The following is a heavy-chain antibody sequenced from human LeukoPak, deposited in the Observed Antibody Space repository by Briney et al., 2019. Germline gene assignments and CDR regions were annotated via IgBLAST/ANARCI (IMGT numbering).Heavy chain of an antibody. D-gene: IGHD6-13*01. CDR2: MNPNSGNT. V-gene: IGHV1-8*03. Sequence: ASVKVSCKASGYTFTSYDINWVRQAPGQGLEWVGWMNPNSGNTGYAQKFQGRVTITRNTAISTAYMELSSLRSEDTAVYYCARDLRTDSRNWAAFDYWGQGTLVTVSS. J-gene: IGHJ4*02. CDR1: GYTFTSYD. CDR3: ARDLRTDSRNWAAFDY.